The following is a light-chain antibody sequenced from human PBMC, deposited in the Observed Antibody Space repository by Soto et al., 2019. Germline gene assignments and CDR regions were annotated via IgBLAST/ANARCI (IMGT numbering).Light chain of an antibody. V-gene: IGLV2-11*01. CDR1: SSDVGGYNY. J-gene: IGLJ2*01. Sequence: QSALTQPRSVSGSPGKSVTISCTGTSSDVGGYNYVSWYQQHPGKAHKLMIYDVSKRPSGVPDRFSGSKSGNTASLTISGLQAEDEADYYCCSYAGSYTYVVFGGGTKLTVL. CDR3: CSYAGSYTYVV. CDR2: DVS.